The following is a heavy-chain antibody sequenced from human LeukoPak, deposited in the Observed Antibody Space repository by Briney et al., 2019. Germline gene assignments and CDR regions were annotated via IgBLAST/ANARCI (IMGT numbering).Heavy chain of an antibody. CDR3: ARVEMATISDYYYYMDV. CDR2: INHSGST. D-gene: IGHD5-24*01. J-gene: IGHJ6*03. V-gene: IGHV4-34*01. CDR1: GGSFSGYY. Sequence: PSETLSLTCAVYGGSFSGYYWSWIRQPPGKGLEWIGEINHSGSTNYSPSLKSRVTISVDTSKNQFSLKLSSVTAADTAVYYCARVEMATISDYYYYMDVWGKGTTVTVSS.